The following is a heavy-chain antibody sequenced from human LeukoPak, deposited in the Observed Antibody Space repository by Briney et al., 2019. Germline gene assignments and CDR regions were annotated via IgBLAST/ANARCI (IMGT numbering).Heavy chain of an antibody. V-gene: IGHV1-18*01. J-gene: IGHJ4*02. D-gene: IGHD3-3*01. CDR1: GYTFSSYG. CDR2: MSVHNGKT. CDR3: ARDPGVASYDY. Sequence: GASVKVSCKASGYTFSSYGISWARQAPGQGLEWVGRMSVHNGKTKYAQNLQGRITMTTDTSTTTAYMELTSLRSDDTAVYYCARDPGVASYDYWGLGTLVTVSS.